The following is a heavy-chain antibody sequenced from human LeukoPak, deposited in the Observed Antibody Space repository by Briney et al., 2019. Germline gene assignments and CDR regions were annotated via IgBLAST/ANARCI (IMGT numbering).Heavy chain of an antibody. Sequence: GGSLRLSCAASGFTFSSYSMNWVRQAPGKGLEWVSYISSSSSTIYYADSVKGRFTISRDNAKNSLYPQMSSLRDGDTAVYYCARETPEYDWGQGTLVTVSS. V-gene: IGHV3-48*02. CDR3: ARETPEYD. CDR1: GFTFSSYS. J-gene: IGHJ4*02. CDR2: ISSSSSTI. D-gene: IGHD1-14*01.